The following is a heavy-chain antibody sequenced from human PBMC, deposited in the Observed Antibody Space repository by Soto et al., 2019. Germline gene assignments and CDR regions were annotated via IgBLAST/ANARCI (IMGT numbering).Heavy chain of an antibody. CDR2: IIDSGSRT. V-gene: IGHV3-11*01. D-gene: IGHD1-1*01. CDR3: ARDSRRGTHFDN. CDR1: GFTFSDYY. Sequence: PGGSLRLSCAASGFTFSDYYVSWIRQAPGKGLEWLSYIIDSGSRTFYAESVKGRFTVSRDNAKNILYLQMDSLRADDTAVYYCARDSRRGTHFDNWGQGTLVTVSS. J-gene: IGHJ4*02.